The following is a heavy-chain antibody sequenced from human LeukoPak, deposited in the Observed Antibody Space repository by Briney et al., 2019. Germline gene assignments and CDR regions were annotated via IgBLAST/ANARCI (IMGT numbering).Heavy chain of an antibody. Sequence: GGSLRLSCAASGFTFSSYAMSWVRQAPGKGLKWVSAISGSGGSTYYADSVKGRFTISRDNSKNTLYLQMNSLRAEDAAVYYCASVSWSGYYGGEDYYYGMDVWGQGTTVTVSS. J-gene: IGHJ6*02. V-gene: IGHV3-23*01. CDR2: ISGSGGST. D-gene: IGHD3-3*01. CDR1: GFTFSSYA. CDR3: ASVSWSGYYGGEDYYYGMDV.